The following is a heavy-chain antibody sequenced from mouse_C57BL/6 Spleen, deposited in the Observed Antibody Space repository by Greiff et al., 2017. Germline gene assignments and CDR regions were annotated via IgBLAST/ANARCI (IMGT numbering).Heavy chain of an antibody. V-gene: IGHV1-53*01. CDR3: ARPLSFTTVVAPYAMDY. J-gene: IGHJ4*01. CDR2: INPSNGGT. CDR1: GYTFTSYW. Sequence: QVQLQQPGTELVKPGASVKLSCKASGYTFTSYWMHWVKQRPGQGLEWIGNINPSNGGTNYNEKFKSKATLTVDKSSSTAYMQLSSLTSEDSAVYYCARPLSFTTVVAPYAMDYWGQGTSVTVSS. D-gene: IGHD1-1*01.